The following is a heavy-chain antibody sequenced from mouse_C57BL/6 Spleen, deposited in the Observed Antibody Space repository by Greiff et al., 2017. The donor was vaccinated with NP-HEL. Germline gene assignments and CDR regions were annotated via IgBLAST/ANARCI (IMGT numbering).Heavy chain of an antibody. CDR3: TTVRCYWYFDV. V-gene: IGHV14-4*01. Sequence: EVQLQQSGAELVRPGASVKLSCTASGFNIKDDYMHWVKQRPEQGLEWIGWIDPENGDTEYASKFQGKATITADTSSNTAYLQLSSLTSEDAAGYYCTTVRCYWYFDVWGTGTTVTVSS. CDR2: IDPENGDT. CDR1: GFNIKDDY. J-gene: IGHJ1*03.